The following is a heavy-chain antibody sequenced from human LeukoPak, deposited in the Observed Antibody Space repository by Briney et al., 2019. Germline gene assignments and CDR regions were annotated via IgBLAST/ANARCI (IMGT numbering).Heavy chain of an antibody. CDR1: GFTFSSYA. Sequence: PGGSLRLSCAASGFTFSSYAMHWVRQAPGKGLEWVAVISYDGSNKYYADSVKGRFTISRDNAMNTLYLQMNSLRVEDTAVYYCVRGNLRLPRSTPDCWGQGTLVTVSS. J-gene: IGHJ4*02. D-gene: IGHD2-21*02. CDR3: VRGNLRLPRSTPDC. CDR2: ISYDGSNK. V-gene: IGHV3-30*04.